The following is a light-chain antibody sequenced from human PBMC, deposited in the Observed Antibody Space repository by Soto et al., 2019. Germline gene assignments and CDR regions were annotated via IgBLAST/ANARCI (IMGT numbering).Light chain of an antibody. CDR1: QGIDTW. V-gene: IGKV1D-12*01. CDR3: QQANSFPFT. Sequence: DIQMTQSPSSVSASVGDRVTITCRASQGIDTWLAWFQQKPGEAPRLLVYDTSSLQSGVPSRFSGSRSGTLFTLTNSSLHPEDFATYFCQQANSFPFTFGPGTKVDIK. CDR2: DTS. J-gene: IGKJ3*01.